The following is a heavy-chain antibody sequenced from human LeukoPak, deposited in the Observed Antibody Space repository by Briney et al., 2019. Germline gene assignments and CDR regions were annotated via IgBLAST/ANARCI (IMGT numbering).Heavy chain of an antibody. V-gene: IGHV3-30*18. J-gene: IGHJ4*02. D-gene: IGHD3-22*01. Sequence: PGGSLRLSCAASGFTFSSYGMHWVRQAPGKGLEWVAVISYDGSNKYYADSAKGRFTISRDNSKNTLYLQMNSLRAEDTAVYYCAKDHPIYYDSSGYYPGYWGQGTLVTVSS. CDR1: GFTFSSYG. CDR3: AKDHPIYYDSSGYYPGY. CDR2: ISYDGSNK.